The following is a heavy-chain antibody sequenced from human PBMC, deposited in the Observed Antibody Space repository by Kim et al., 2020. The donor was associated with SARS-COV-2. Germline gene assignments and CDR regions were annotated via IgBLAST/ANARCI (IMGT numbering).Heavy chain of an antibody. D-gene: IGHD5-18*01. Sequence: TNYADSVKGRFTITRDSAKNSLYLHMNSLRAEDTALYYCASGLYSCGYEYWGQGTLVTVSS. CDR2: T. V-gene: IGHV3-11*03. J-gene: IGHJ4*02. CDR3: ASGLYSCGYEY.